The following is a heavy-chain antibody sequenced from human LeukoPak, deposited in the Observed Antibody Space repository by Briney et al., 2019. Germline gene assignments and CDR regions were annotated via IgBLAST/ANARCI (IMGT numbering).Heavy chain of an antibody. Sequence: GGSLRLSCAASGFTFSSYWMSWVRQAPGKGLEWVANIKQDGSEKYYVDSVKGRFTISRDNAKNSLYLQMNSLRAEDTAVYYCARARYYYDSSGYYHSQHWGQGTLVTVSS. D-gene: IGHD3-22*01. CDR3: ARARYYYDSSGYYHSQH. CDR1: GFTFSSYW. J-gene: IGHJ1*01. CDR2: IKQDGSEK. V-gene: IGHV3-7*01.